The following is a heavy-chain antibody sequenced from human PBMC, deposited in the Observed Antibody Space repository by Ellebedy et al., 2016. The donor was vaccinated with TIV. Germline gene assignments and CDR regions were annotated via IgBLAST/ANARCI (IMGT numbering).Heavy chain of an antibody. CDR3: SRSGDFWSGFQQNWFDT. Sequence: MPSENLSLTCTVSGASLTNYYWTWIRQPPGKRLEWIGYIYYNGRTQYNPSLKSRVSMSVDVSKTQFSLKLTSVTAADTAIYYCSRSGDFWSGFQQNWFDTWGQGILISVSS. J-gene: IGHJ5*02. V-gene: IGHV4-59*01. CDR1: GASLTNYY. CDR2: IYYNGRT. D-gene: IGHD3-3*01.